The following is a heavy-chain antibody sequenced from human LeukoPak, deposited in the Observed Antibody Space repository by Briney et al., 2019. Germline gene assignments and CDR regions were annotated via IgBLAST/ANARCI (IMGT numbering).Heavy chain of an antibody. J-gene: IGHJ4*02. Sequence: GESLKISCRAAGYNFTNYWIAWVRQMPGKGLEWMGIIYPGDSDTRYSPSFQGQVTISADKSISTAYLQWSSLKASDTAMYYCARGWDGYMESFDYWGQGTLVTVSS. CDR1: GYNFTNYW. D-gene: IGHD5-24*01. CDR3: ARGWDGYMESFDY. V-gene: IGHV5-51*01. CDR2: IYPGDSDT.